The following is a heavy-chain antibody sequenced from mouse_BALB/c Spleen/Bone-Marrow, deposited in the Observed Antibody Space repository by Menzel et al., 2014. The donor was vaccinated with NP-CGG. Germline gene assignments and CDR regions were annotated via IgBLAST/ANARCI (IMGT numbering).Heavy chain of an antibody. D-gene: IGHD2-14*01. CDR3: ASYRYGWYFDV. Sequence: EVQLQQSGAELVKPGASVKLSCTASGFNIKDTYLHWVKQRPEQGLDWIGRIDPAIFTKYDPKFQGKATITADTSSNTADLHLSSLTSEDTAVYYCASYRYGWYFDVWGARTTVTVSS. CDR2: IDPAIFT. V-gene: IGHV14-3*02. CDR1: GFNIKDTY. J-gene: IGHJ1*01.